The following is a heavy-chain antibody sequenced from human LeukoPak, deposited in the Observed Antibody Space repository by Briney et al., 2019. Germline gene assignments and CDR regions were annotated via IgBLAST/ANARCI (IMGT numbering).Heavy chain of an antibody. CDR2: INAGNGNT. CDR1: GYTFTSYA. V-gene: IGHV1-3*01. Sequence: ASVKVSCKASGYTFTSYAMHWVRQAPGQRLEWMGWINAGNGNTKYSQEFQGRVTMTTDTSTSTAYMEVRSLRSDDTAVYYCARDLVHHRLLATNYNWFDPWGQGTLVTVSS. CDR3: ARDLVHHRLLATNYNWFDP. D-gene: IGHD2-8*01. J-gene: IGHJ5*02.